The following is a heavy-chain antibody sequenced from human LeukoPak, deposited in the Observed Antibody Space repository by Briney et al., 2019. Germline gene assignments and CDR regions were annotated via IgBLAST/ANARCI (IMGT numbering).Heavy chain of an antibody. CDR1: GLTFSSYG. J-gene: IGHJ4*02. V-gene: IGHV3-30*18. Sequence: GGSLRLSCAASGLTFSSYGMHWVRQAPGKGLEWVAVISYDGGNKHYPDSVKGRFTISRDISTDTLWLQMDSLRTEDTAVYYCAKGPLRGTAAAIDYWGQGTLVTVSS. D-gene: IGHD2-2*01. CDR2: ISYDGGNK. CDR3: AKGPLRGTAAAIDY.